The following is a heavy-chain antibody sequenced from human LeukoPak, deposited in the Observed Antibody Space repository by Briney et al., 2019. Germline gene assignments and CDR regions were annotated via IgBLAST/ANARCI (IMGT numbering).Heavy chain of an antibody. J-gene: IGHJ4*02. CDR1: GGSISSSNYY. D-gene: IGHD6-19*01. Sequence: SETLSLTCTVSGGSISSSNYYWGWIRQPPGKGLEWIGNIYYSGSTYYNPSLKSRVTISVDTSKNQFSLQLSSVTATDTAVYYCARDRGYSSFDYWGQGTLVTVSS. V-gene: IGHV4-39*02. CDR3: ARDRGYSSFDY. CDR2: IYYSGST.